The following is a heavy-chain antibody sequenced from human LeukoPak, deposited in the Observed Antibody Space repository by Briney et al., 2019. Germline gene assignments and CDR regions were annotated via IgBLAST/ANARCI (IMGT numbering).Heavy chain of an antibody. D-gene: IGHD2-15*01. J-gene: IGHJ4*02. CDR1: GFTFGDHG. V-gene: IGHV3-49*04. CDR3: AKDWRTVRVVVVAAISSTVSDAYFDY. Sequence: GGSLRLSCTASGFTFGDHGMSWVRQAPGKGLEWVGFIRSKAYGGTTEYAASVKGRFTISRDDSKSIAYLQMNSLETEDTAVYYCAKDWRTVRVVVVAAISSTVSDAYFDYWGQGTLVTVSS. CDR2: IRSKAYGGTT.